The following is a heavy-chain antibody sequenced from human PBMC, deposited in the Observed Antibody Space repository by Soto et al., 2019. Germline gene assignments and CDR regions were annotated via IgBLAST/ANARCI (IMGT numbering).Heavy chain of an antibody. D-gene: IGHD2-15*01. V-gene: IGHV3-23*01. Sequence: DVPLLESGGGLVQPAGSLILSCAASGFTFSSYDMGWVRQGPGKGLEWVAVVSIGGSTHYEDSVRGRFTISRDNSKNTLSLQMNSLTAEDTAVYFCAKRRGAGGHFDYWGQGALVTVSS. CDR3: AKRRGAGGHFDY. J-gene: IGHJ4*02. CDR2: VSIGGST. CDR1: GFTFSSYD.